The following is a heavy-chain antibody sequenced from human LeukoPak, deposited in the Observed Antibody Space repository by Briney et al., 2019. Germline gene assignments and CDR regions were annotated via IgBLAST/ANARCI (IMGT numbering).Heavy chain of an antibody. Sequence: GRSLRLSCAASGFTFSGSSMRWVRQAPGKGLEWVAVIWYDGSNKNYVDSVKGRFTISRDNPKNTLYLQMNSLRAEDTAVYYCTRGKNFRADAFDIWGQGTMVTVSS. CDR2: IWYDGSNK. CDR1: GFTFSGSS. CDR3: TRGKNFRADAFDI. V-gene: IGHV3-33*01. J-gene: IGHJ3*02. D-gene: IGHD2/OR15-2a*01.